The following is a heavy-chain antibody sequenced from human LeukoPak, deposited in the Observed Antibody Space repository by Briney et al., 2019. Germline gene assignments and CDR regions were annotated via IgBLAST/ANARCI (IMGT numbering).Heavy chain of an antibody. Sequence: ASVKVSCKASGYTFTSYGISWVRQAPGQGLEWMGWISAYNGNTNYAQKLQGRVTMTTDTSTSTAYMELRSLRSDDTAVYYCAKTNYDFWSGYYSPDYWGQGTLVTVSS. D-gene: IGHD3-3*01. CDR1: GYTFTSYG. CDR3: AKTNYDFWSGYYSPDY. J-gene: IGHJ4*02. V-gene: IGHV1-18*01. CDR2: ISAYNGNT.